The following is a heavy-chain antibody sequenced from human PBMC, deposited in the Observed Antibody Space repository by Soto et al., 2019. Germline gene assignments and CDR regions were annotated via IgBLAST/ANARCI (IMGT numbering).Heavy chain of an antibody. CDR2: INHSGST. J-gene: IGHJ5*02. CDR1: GGSFSGYY. Sequence: SETLSLTCAVYGGSFSGYYWSWIRQPPGKGLEWIGEINHSGSTNYNPSLKSRVTISVDTSKNQFSLKLSSVTAADTAVYYCARALITMVRGVIIRRWFDPWGQGTLVTVSS. D-gene: IGHD3-10*01. V-gene: IGHV4-34*01. CDR3: ARALITMVRGVIIRRWFDP.